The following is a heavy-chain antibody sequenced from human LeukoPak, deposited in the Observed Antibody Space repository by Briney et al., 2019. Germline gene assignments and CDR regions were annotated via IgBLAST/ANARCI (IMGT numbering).Heavy chain of an antibody. CDR3: AKAEGYCSGTWCFRWFDW. D-gene: IGHD2-15*01. J-gene: IGHJ4*02. V-gene: IGHV3-74*01. Sequence: PGGSLRLSCAASGFTFSDYWMHWVRQVPGKGLVWVSRINTDGSITNHADSVKGRFTISRGNAENTLYLQMNSLRAEDTAVYYCAKAEGYCSGTWCFRWFDWWGQGTLVTVSS. CDR1: GFTFSDYW. CDR2: INTDGSIT.